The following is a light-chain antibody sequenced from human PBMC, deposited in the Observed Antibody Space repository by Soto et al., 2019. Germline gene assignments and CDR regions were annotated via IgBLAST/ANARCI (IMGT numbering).Light chain of an antibody. V-gene: IGKV3-20*01. CDR2: GAS. Sequence: EVVLTQSPGTLSLSVGERATLSCRASQSVASNHLAWYQQKPGQAPRLLIYGASTRAAGIPDRFSGSGSGTDFTITISRLEPEDFAVYCCQQYASSPRTFGQGTRVEFK. J-gene: IGKJ1*01. CDR1: QSVASNH. CDR3: QQYASSPRT.